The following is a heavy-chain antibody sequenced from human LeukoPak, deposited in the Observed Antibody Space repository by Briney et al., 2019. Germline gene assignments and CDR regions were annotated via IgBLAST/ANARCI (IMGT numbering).Heavy chain of an antibody. V-gene: IGHV1-3*03. D-gene: IGHD3-22*01. Sequence: GASVKVSCKASGYTFTSYAMHWVRQAPGQRLEWMGWINAGNGNTKYSQAFQGRVTITRDTSASTAYMELSSLRSADMAVYYCARSLLPYYYDSSGHDAFDIWGQGTMVTVSS. J-gene: IGHJ3*02. CDR2: INAGNGNT. CDR3: ARSLLPYYYDSSGHDAFDI. CDR1: GYTFTSYA.